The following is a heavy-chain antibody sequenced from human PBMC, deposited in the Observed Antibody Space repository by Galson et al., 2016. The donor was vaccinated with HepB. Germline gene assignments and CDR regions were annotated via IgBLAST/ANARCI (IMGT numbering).Heavy chain of an antibody. CDR3: ARADTVMGTYWYFEL. V-gene: IGHV3-33*01. Sequence: SLRLSCAASGFTFCNFAMHWVRQAPGKGLEWVAVIWYDGTSKYYVDSVKGRFTISRENAKNSLYLQMNSLRAGDTAVYYCARADTVMGTYWYFELWGRGTLVTVAS. D-gene: IGHD5-18*01. CDR1: GFTFCNFA. CDR2: IWYDGTSK. J-gene: IGHJ2*01.